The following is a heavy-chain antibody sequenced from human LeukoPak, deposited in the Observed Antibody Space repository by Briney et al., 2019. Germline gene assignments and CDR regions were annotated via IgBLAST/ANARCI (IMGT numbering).Heavy chain of an antibody. CDR2: IKQVVTEK. J-gene: IGHJ6*03. D-gene: IGHD3-10*01. Sequence: SLRLSCAASGFTFSSYWMSWVRQAPGRGLEWVANIKQVVTEKYYVDSVKGRFTISRDNAKNSLYLQMNSLRAEDTAVYYCARDMRRVAGSSGYYYYYYMDVWGKGTTVTVSS. CDR3: ARDMRRVAGSSGYYYYYYMDV. V-gene: IGHV3-7*01. CDR1: GFTFSSYW.